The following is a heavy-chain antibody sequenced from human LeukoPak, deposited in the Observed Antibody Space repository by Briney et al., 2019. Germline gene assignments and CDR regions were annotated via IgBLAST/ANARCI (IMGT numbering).Heavy chain of an antibody. J-gene: IGHJ4*02. D-gene: IGHD3-10*01. CDR3: AREDLPDYYGSGSYSPFDS. V-gene: IGHV3-30*02. CDR2: IRYDGSDK. CDR1: RFVFSSTG. Sequence: PGGSLRLSCAASRFVFSSTGMHWVRQAPGKGLEWVAYIRYDGSDKFYADSVKGRFTISRDNSKNTLYLQMNSLRAEDTAVYYCAREDLPDYYGSGSYSPFDSWGQGTLVTVSS.